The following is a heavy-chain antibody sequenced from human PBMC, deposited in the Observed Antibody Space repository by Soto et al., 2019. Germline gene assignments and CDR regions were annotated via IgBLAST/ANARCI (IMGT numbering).Heavy chain of an antibody. CDR3: AKENYGDYAMGWFDP. CDR1: GFTFSSYG. Sequence: QVQLVESGGGVVQPGRSLRLSCAASGFTFSSYGMHWVRQAPGKGLEWVAVISYDGSNKYYADSVKGRFTISRDNSKNTLYLQMNSLRVEDTAVYYCAKENYGDYAMGWFDPWGQGTLVTVSS. V-gene: IGHV3-30*18. J-gene: IGHJ5*02. CDR2: ISYDGSNK. D-gene: IGHD4-17*01.